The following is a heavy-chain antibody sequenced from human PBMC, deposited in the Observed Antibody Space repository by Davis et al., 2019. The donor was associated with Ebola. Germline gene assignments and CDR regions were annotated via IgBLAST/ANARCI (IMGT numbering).Heavy chain of an antibody. CDR3: ARGGMGSHETYYGLDV. V-gene: IGHV1-8*01. CDR1: GYTFTSYD. D-gene: IGHD3-10*01. Sequence: ASVKVSCKATGYTFTSYDVNWVRQATGQGLEWMGWINPYSANTGYAQNFRGRVTMNRNTSISPAFLEVSSLRAEDTAVYFCARGGMGSHETYYGLDVWGQGTTGTVSS. J-gene: IGHJ6*02. CDR2: INPYSANT.